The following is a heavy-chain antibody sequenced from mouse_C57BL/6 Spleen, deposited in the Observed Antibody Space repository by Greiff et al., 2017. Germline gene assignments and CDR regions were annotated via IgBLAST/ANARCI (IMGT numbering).Heavy chain of an antibody. J-gene: IGHJ4*01. CDR2: IDPSDSYT. CDR3: ALLLRKGDYYAMDY. CDR1: GYTFTSYW. D-gene: IGHD1-1*01. Sequence: QVQLQQPGAELVMPGASVKLPCKASGYTFTSYWMHWVKQRPGQGLEWIGEIDPSDSYTNYNQKFKGKSTLTVDKSSSTAYMQLSSLTSEDSAVYYCALLLRKGDYYAMDYWGQGTSVTVSS. V-gene: IGHV1-69*01.